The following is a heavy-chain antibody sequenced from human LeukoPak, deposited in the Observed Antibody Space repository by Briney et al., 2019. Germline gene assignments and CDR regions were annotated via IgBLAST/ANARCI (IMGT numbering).Heavy chain of an antibody. CDR2: KYARGSS. Sequence: SETLSLTCTVSGGSISNYYWSWIRQPAGNGLGWIGRKYARGSSNYNPPVQSRVTMSVDTSKNQFSLKLRSVTAADTAVYYCARGRYCSADICTGGDSFDIWGQGTMVSVSP. J-gene: IGHJ3*02. D-gene: IGHD2-15*01. V-gene: IGHV4-4*07. CDR1: GGSISNYY. CDR3: ARGRYCSADICTGGDSFDI.